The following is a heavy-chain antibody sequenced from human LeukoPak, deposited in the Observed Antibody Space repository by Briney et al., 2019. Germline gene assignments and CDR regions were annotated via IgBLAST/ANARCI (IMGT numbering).Heavy chain of an antibody. J-gene: IGHJ4*02. CDR2: IYGGGNT. CDR3: AREQVAGPFDY. Sequence: GGSLRLSCAASGFTVSSNYMNWVRQAPGRGLEWVSFIYGGGNTYYADSVKGRFTISRDNSKNTLYLQMNSLRAEDTAVYYCAREQVAGPFDYWGQGTLVAVSS. V-gene: IGHV3-53*01. CDR1: GFTVSSNY. D-gene: IGHD6-19*01.